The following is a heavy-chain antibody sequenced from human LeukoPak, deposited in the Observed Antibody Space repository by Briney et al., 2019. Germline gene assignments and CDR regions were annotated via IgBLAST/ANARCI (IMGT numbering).Heavy chain of an antibody. CDR1: GASISSYY. V-gene: IGHV4-59*01. J-gene: IGHJ3*02. D-gene: IGHD6-13*01. CDR2: IDYSGST. CDR3: ARQLAQSEGRAFDI. Sequence: SETLSLTCTVSGASISSYYWSWIRQPPGKGLEWIGYIDYSGSTNYTPSLKSRVTISVDTSKNQFSLTLNSVTAADTAVYYCARQLAQSEGRAFDIWGQGTMVTVSS.